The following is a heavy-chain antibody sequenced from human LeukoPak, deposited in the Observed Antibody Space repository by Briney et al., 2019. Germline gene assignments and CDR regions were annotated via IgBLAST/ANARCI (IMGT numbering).Heavy chain of an antibody. D-gene: IGHD6-19*01. V-gene: IGHV1-18*01. J-gene: IGHJ4*02. CDR1: GYTFTSYG. Sequence: ASVKVSRKASGYTFTSYGISWVRQAPGQGLEWMGWISAYNGNTNYAQKLQGRVTMTTDTSTSTAYMELRSLRSDDTAVYYCASGPGWHKEYYFDYWGQGTLVTVSS. CDR2: ISAYNGNT. CDR3: ASGPGWHKEYYFDY.